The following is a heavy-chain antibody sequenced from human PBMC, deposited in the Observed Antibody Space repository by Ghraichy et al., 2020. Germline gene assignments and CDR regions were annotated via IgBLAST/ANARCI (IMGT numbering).Heavy chain of an antibody. Sequence: SETLSLTCTVSGGSISSSSYYWGWIRQPPGKGLEWIGSIYYSGSTYYNPSLKSRVTISVDTSKNQFSLKLSSVTAADTAVYYCARPYGDKGYWGQGTLVTVSS. D-gene: IGHD4-17*01. J-gene: IGHJ4*02. CDR2: IYYSGST. CDR1: GGSISSSSYY. CDR3: ARPYGDKGY. V-gene: IGHV4-39*01.